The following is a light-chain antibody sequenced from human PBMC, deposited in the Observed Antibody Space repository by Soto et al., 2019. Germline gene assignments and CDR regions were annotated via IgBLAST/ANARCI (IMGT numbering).Light chain of an antibody. V-gene: IGKV3-20*01. CDR2: GAS. J-gene: IGKJ5*01. CDR3: QQFNSYPIT. CDR1: QSVSSSY. Sequence: EIVLTQSAGTLSLSPGERATLSCRASQSVSSSYLAWYQQKPGQAPRLLIYGASSRATGIPDRFSGSGSGTDFTLTISSLQPEDFATYYSQQFNSYPITFGQGTRLEIK.